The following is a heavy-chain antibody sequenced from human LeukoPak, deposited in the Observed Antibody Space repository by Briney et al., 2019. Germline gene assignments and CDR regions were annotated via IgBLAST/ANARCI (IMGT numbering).Heavy chain of an antibody. J-gene: IGHJ4*02. CDR2: ISAYNGNT. D-gene: IGHD5-18*01. V-gene: IGHV1-18*01. CDR3: ARALSGHSYGFFTFDY. Sequence: ASVKVSCKASGYTFTSYGISWVRQAPGQGLEWMGWISAYNGNTNYAQKLQGRVTMTTDTSTSTAYMELRSLRSDDTAVYYCARALSGHSYGFFTFDYWGQGTLVTVSS. CDR1: GYTFTSYG.